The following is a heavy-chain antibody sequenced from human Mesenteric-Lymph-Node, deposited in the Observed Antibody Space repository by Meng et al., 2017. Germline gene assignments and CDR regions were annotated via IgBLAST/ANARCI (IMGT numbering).Heavy chain of an antibody. J-gene: IGHJ5*02. CDR3: ARESYSSSWYVVSKSYNWFDP. V-gene: IGHV1-2*06. CDR1: GGTFSSYA. CDR2: INPNSGGT. Sequence: ASVKVSCKASGGTFSSYAISWVRQAPGQGLEWMGRINPNSGGTNYAQKFQGRVTMTRDTSISTAYMELSRLRSDDTAVYYCARESYSSSWYVVSKSYNWFDPWGHGTLVTVSS. D-gene: IGHD6-13*01.